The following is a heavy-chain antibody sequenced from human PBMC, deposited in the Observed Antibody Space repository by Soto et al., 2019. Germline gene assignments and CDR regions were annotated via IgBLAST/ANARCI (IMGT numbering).Heavy chain of an antibody. CDR1: GGTFSSYA. V-gene: IGHV1-18*01. D-gene: IGHD1-1*01. Sequence: ASVKVSCKASGGTFSSYAINWVRQAPGQGLEWMGWISAYNGNTNYAQKLQGRVTMTTDTSTSTAYMELRSLRSDDTAVYYCARVWVGTTFAYYYGMDVWGQGTTVTVSS. J-gene: IGHJ6*02. CDR3: ARVWVGTTFAYYYGMDV. CDR2: ISAYNGNT.